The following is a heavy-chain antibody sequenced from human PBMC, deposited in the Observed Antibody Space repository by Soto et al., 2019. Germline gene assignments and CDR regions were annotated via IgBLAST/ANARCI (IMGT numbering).Heavy chain of an antibody. Sequence: GASVKVSCKASGGTFSSYGVTWVRQAPGQGLEWMGTNIPIFGTANFAQKFQGRVTITADESTSTSTAYMELSSLTSEDTAVYYCARLMVRRVISDYYGMDVWGPGTTVTVS. CDR3: ARLMVRRVISDYYGMDV. J-gene: IGHJ6*02. CDR2: NIPIFGTA. CDR1: GGTFSSYG. D-gene: IGHD3-10*01. V-gene: IGHV1-69*13.